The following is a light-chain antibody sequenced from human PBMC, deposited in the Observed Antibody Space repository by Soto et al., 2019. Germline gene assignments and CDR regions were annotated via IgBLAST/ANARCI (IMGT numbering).Light chain of an antibody. CDR2: GAS. V-gene: IGKV3-15*01. J-gene: IGKJ1*01. CDR3: QQYNNWPPRRT. CDR1: QSVSSN. Sequence: IVMTHSPATLSVSPCERATLSSSASQSVSSNLAWYQQKPGQAPRLIIYGASTRATGIPARFSGSGSGTEFTLTISSLQSEDFAVYYCQQYNNWPPRRTFGQGTKVDIK.